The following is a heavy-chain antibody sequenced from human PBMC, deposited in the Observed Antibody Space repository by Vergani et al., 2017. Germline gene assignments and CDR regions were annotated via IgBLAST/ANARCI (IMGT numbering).Heavy chain of an antibody. CDR3: ARESRDYGSGSYSHGMDV. CDR1: GYTFTSYG. D-gene: IGHD3-10*01. J-gene: IGHJ6*02. V-gene: IGHV1-18*01. CDR2: ISAYNGNT. Sequence: QVQMVQSGAEVKKPGASVKVSCKASGYTFTSYGISWVRQAPGQGLEWMGWISAYNGNTNYAQKLQGRVTMTTDTSTSTAYMELRSLRSDDTAVYYCARESRDYGSGSYSHGMDVWGQGTTVTVSS.